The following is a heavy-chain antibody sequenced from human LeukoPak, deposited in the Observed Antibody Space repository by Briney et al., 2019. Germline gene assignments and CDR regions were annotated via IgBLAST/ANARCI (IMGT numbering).Heavy chain of an antibody. CDR2: IYYSGST. V-gene: IGHV4-31*03. D-gene: IGHD6-19*01. CDR1: GGSISSGGYY. Sequence: SETLSLTCTVSGGSISSGGYYWSWIRQHPGKGLEWIGYIYYSGSTYYNPSLKSRITISVDTSKNRFSLKLSSVTAADTAVYYCARGHSSGWFSSFDYWGQGTLVTVSA. J-gene: IGHJ4*02. CDR3: ARGHSSGWFSSFDY.